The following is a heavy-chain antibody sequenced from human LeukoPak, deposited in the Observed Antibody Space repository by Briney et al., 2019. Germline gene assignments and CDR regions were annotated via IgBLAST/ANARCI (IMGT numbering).Heavy chain of an antibody. CDR2: INPDSGAT. CDR1: GYTFTVYY. J-gene: IGHJ4*02. Sequence: VASVTLSFTASGYTFTVYYMHWVRQAPGQGLEWMGWINPDSGATNYAQRFQGRVTMTRDTSISTAYMELSRLRSDDTALYYCARSEMADYWGQGTLVTVSS. V-gene: IGHV1-2*02. D-gene: IGHD1-14*01. CDR3: ARSEMADY.